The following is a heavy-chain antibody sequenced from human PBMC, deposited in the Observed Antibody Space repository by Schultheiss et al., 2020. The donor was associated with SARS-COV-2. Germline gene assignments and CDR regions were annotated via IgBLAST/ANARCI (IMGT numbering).Heavy chain of an antibody. D-gene: IGHD3-22*01. CDR1: GFNFGSYA. V-gene: IGHV3-30*04. CDR2: ISYDGSNK. CDR3: ARDGRSTMSPYDY. J-gene: IGHJ4*02. Sequence: GGSLRLSCAGSGFNFGSYAIHWVRQAPGRGLEWVALISYDGSNKYYVDSVKGRFTVSRDNSKNTLYLQMNSLRAEDTAVYYCARDGRSTMSPYDYWGQGTLVTVSS.